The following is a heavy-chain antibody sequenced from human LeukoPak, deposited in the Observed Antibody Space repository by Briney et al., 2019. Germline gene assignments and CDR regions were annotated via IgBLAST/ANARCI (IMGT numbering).Heavy chain of an antibody. CDR3: ARATRYSYPRVDY. V-gene: IGHV3-74*01. CDR1: GFTFSSYW. Sequence: QPGGSLRLSCAASGFTFSSYWMHWVRQAPGKGLVWVSRINSDGSSTSYADSVKGRFTISRDNAKNTLYLQMNSLRAEDTAVYYCARATRYSYPRVDYWGQGTLVTVSS. D-gene: IGHD5-18*01. J-gene: IGHJ4*02. CDR2: INSDGSST.